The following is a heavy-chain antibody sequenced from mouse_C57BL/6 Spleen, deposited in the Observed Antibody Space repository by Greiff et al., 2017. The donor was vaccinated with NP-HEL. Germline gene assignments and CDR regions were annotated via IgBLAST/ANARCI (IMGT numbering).Heavy chain of an antibody. J-gene: IGHJ4*01. Sequence: VQLQQPGAELVKPGASVKMSCKASGYTFTSYWITWVKQRPGQGLEWIGDIYPGSGSTNYNEKFKSKATLTVDTSSSTAYMQLSSLTSEDSAVYYCARTRAYWFYAMDYWGQGTSVTVSS. CDR3: ARTRAYWFYAMDY. CDR1: GYTFTSYW. CDR2: IYPGSGST. V-gene: IGHV1-55*01. D-gene: IGHD3-1*01.